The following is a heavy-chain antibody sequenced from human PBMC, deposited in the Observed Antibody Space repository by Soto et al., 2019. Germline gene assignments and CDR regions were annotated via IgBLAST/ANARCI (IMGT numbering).Heavy chain of an antibody. CDR2: IYYVGST. V-gene: IGHV4-39*02. CDR1: GGSISSSSYF. D-gene: IGHD3-3*01. Sequence: SETLSLTCTVSGGSISSSSYFWGWVRQSPGKGLESIGSIYYVGSTYYNPSFKSRVTISVDTSKNQFSLRLSSVTAADTAVYYCARASITIFGVVNYYFDYWGQGTLVTVSS. CDR3: ARASITIFGVVNYYFDY. J-gene: IGHJ4*02.